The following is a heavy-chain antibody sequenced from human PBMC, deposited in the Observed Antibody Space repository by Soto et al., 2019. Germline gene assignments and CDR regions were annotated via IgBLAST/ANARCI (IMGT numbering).Heavy chain of an antibody. CDR1: GDSISTSNYY. D-gene: IGHD4-17*01. V-gene: IGHV4-39*07. CDR2: LFYSGGT. Sequence: QLQLQESGPGLVKPSETLSLTCSVSGDSISTSNYYWGWIRQPPGKGLEWIGHLFYSGGTYYNPSLKSRVSISVDTSKNKFSLKLTSITAADMAIYFCARRGGGDYPFDSWGQGILVTVSS. J-gene: IGHJ4*02. CDR3: ARRGGGDYPFDS.